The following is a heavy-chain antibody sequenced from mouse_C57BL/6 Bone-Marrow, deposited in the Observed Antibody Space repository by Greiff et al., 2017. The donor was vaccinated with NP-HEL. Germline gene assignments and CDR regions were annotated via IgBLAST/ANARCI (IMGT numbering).Heavy chain of an antibody. Sequence: VQLKESGPGLVKPSQSLSLTCSVTGYSITSGYYWNWIRQFPGNKLEWMGYIRYDGSNNYNPSLKNRISITRDTSKNQFFLKLNSVTTEDTATYYCARESYGNSFAYWGQGTLVTVSA. CDR1: GYSITSGYY. CDR3: ARESYGNSFAY. J-gene: IGHJ3*01. CDR2: IRYDGSN. D-gene: IGHD2-1*01. V-gene: IGHV3-6*01.